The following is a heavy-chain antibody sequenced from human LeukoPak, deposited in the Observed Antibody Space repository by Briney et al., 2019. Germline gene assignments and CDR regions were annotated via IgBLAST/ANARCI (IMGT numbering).Heavy chain of an antibody. CDR3: ARDSNVETATILPDY. Sequence: GASVKVSCKASGGTFSSYTISWVRQAPGQGLEWMGRIIPILGIANYAQKSQGRVTITADKSTSTAYMELSSLRSEDTAVYYCARDSNVETATILPDYWGQGTLVTVSS. J-gene: IGHJ4*02. CDR1: GGTFSSYT. D-gene: IGHD5-24*01. V-gene: IGHV1-69*04. CDR2: IIPILGIA.